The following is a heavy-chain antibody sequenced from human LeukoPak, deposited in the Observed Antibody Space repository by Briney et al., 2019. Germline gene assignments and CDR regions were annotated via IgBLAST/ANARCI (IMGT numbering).Heavy chain of an antibody. D-gene: IGHD6-13*01. CDR1: GFTFSSYA. CDR3: AKGDRVAAAAMVDY. Sequence: GGSLRLSCAASGFTFSSYAMSGVRQAPGKWLEWVSAISRSGDTTYYADSVKGGFIISRDNSKTTLYGQMNSLRAEDTAIYYCAKGDRVAAAAMVDYWGQGTLVTVSS. J-gene: IGHJ4*02. V-gene: IGHV3-23*01. CDR2: ISRSGDTT.